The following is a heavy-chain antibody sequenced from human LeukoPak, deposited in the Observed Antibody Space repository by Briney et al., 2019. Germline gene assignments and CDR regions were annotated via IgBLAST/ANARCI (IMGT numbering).Heavy chain of an antibody. V-gene: IGHV4-34*01. J-gene: IGHJ1*01. CDR2: INHSGST. CDR3: ARATGYSSGWYRFQH. D-gene: IGHD6-19*01. Sequence: SETLSLTCAVYGGSFSGYYWSWIRQPPGKGLEWIGEINHSGSTNYNPSLKSRVTISIDTSKNQFSLKLKSVTAADTAVYYCARATGYSSGWYRFQHWGQGTLVTVSS. CDR1: GGSFSGYY.